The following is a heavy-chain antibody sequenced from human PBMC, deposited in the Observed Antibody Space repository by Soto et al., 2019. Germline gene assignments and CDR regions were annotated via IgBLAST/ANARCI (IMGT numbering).Heavy chain of an antibody. V-gene: IGHV1-18*01. CDR1: GYTFTSYG. Sequence: QVQLVQSGAEVKKPGASVKVSCKASGYTFTSYGISWVRQAPGQGLEWMGWISAFNGNTNYAQKLQGRVTMTTDTSTSTAYMELRSLRSDDTAVYYCARESLDYGDRPIDFDYWGQGTLVTVSS. D-gene: IGHD4-17*01. CDR3: ARESLDYGDRPIDFDY. CDR2: ISAFNGNT. J-gene: IGHJ4*02.